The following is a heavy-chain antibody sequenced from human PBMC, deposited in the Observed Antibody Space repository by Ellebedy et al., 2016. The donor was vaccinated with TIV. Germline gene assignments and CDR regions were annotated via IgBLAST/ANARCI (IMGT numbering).Heavy chain of an antibody. D-gene: IGHD4-17*01. V-gene: IGHV3-23*01. CDR2: ISASGHRT. CDR1: GFNFNSYV. Sequence: PGGSLRLSCVASGFNFNSYVMSWVRQAPGKGLEWVSAISASGHRTFYADSVKGRFTISRDNSKNTLRLQMYSLRVDDTAVYYCAKARRGDYVIFGLDVWGQGTTVPVSS. CDR3: AKARRGDYVIFGLDV. J-gene: IGHJ6*02.